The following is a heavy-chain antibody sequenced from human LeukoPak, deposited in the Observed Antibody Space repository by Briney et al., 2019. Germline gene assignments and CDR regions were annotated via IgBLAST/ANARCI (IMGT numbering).Heavy chain of an antibody. CDR3: ARERQTPYYYYYMDV. CDR1: GGSISSYY. V-gene: IGHV4-59*01. Sequence: SETLSLTCTVSGGSISSYYWSWIRQPPGKGLEWIGYIYYSGSTNYNPSLKSRVTISVDTSKNQFSLKLSSVTAADTAVYYCARERQTPYYYYYMDVWGKGTTVTVSS. CDR2: IYYSGST. J-gene: IGHJ6*03.